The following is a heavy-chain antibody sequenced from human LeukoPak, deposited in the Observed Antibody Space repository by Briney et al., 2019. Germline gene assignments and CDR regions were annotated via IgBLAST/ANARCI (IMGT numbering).Heavy chain of an antibody. CDR3: ANALLGYCSSTSCYL. CDR2: ISGSGGST. J-gene: IGHJ5*02. D-gene: IGHD2-2*01. V-gene: IGHV3-23*01. CDR1: GFTFSSYA. Sequence: GGSLRLSCAASGFTFSSYAMSWVRQAPGKGLEWVSAISGSGGSTYYADSVKGRFTTSRDNSKNTLYLQMNSLRAEDTAVYYCANALLGYCSSTSCYLWGQGTLVTVSS.